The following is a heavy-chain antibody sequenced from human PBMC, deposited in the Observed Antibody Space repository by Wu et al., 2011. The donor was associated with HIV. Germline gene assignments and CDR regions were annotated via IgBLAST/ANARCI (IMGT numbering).Heavy chain of an antibody. J-gene: IGHJ4*02. CDR2: IVPLFGTA. Sequence: QVQLVQSGAEVKKPGSSVKVSCKASGGTFSKYTISWVRQAPGQGLEWMGGIVPLFGTAIYAQKFRDRVTITSDEATNTAYMELNSLRFEDTALYFCARGAAHYFGPGSWSSYYFDYWGQGTLVTVSS. CDR1: GGTFSKYT. V-gene: IGHV1-69*05. D-gene: IGHD2/OR15-2a*01. CDR3: ARGAAHYFGPGSWSSYYFDY.